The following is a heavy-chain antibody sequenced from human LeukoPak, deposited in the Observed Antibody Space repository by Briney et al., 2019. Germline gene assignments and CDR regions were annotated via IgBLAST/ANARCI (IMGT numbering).Heavy chain of an antibody. Sequence: ASVKLSCKVSGYTLTELSVHWVRQAPGKGLEWMGGFDPEDGETTYAQKFQGRVTMTEDTSTDTAYMELSSLRSEDTAVYYWATWGTVDSSFGGGFDPWGQGTLVTVSS. J-gene: IGHJ5*02. CDR1: GYTLTELS. V-gene: IGHV1-24*01. D-gene: IGHD6-6*01. CDR2: FDPEDGET. CDR3: ATWGTVDSSFGGGFDP.